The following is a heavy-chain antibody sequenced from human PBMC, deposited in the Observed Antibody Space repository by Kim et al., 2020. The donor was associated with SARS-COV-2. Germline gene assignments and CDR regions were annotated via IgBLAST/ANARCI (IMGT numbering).Heavy chain of an antibody. CDR3: ARQGVTVPTLYSVSFDP. D-gene: IGHD4-17*01. Sequence: GESLKISCKGFGYSFSGYWITWVRQMPGKGLEWMGIIYPDDSSTRYSPSFRGQVIMSVDKSISTAYLQLNSLKASDTAIYYCARQGVTVPTLYSVSFDPWGQGTLVTVSS. V-gene: IGHV5-51*01. CDR1: GYSFSGYW. CDR2: IYPDDSST. J-gene: IGHJ5*02.